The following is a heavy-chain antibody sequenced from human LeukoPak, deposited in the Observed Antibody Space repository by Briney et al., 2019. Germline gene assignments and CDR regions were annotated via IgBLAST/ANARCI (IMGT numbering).Heavy chain of an antibody. V-gene: IGHV7-4-1*01. CDR3: ARDYYDILTGYQGGVDY. CDR2: INTNTGNP. CDR1: GYTFTSYA. J-gene: IGHJ4*02. Sequence: GASVKVSCKASGYTFTSYAMNWVRQAPGQGLEWMGWINTNTGNPTYVQGFTGRFVFSLDTSVSTAYLQIGSLKAEDTAVYYCARDYYDILTGYQGGVDYWGQGTLVTVSS. D-gene: IGHD3-9*01.